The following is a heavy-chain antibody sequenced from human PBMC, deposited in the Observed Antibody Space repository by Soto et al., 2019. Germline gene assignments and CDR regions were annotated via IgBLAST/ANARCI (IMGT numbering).Heavy chain of an antibody. CDR3: ARGLSRRILNYLDP. D-gene: IGHD2-15*01. V-gene: IGHV3-49*04. CDR2: IRSKGYGGTT. CDR1: GFTFGDYG. J-gene: IGHJ5*02. Sequence: GGSLRLSCTASGFTFGDYGVGWVRQAPGKGLEWVGFIRSKGYGGTTEYAASVKGRFTISRDDSKSVAYLQVNSLETEDTAVYYCARGLSRRILNYLDPWGQGVLVTVSS.